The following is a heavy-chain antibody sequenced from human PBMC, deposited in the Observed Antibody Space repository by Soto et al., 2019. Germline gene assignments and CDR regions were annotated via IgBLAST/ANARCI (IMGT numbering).Heavy chain of an antibody. CDR2: INHGGNT. V-gene: IGHV4-38-2*01. J-gene: IGHJ4*02. CDR3: GSSGDHYGSHIDY. D-gene: IGHD6-25*01. CDR1: GYSITSGYY. Sequence: XATLALPFGVSGYSITSGYYLCWSRQPPGKRLEWIGSINHGGNTFYNPSLRSRVTFSVDTSKNQVSLRLNSVTAADTAVYYCGSSGDHYGSHIDYWGQGTLVTVS.